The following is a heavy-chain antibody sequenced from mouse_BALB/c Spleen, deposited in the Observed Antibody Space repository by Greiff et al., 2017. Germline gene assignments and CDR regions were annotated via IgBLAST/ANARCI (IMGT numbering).Heavy chain of an antibody. CDR3: AREGGTYAMDY. CDR1: GFTFSSFG. CDR2: ISSGSSTI. Sequence: EVQGVESGGGLVQPGGSRKLSCAASGFTFSSFGMHWVRQAPEKGLEWVAYISSGSSTIYYADTVKGRFTISRDNPKNTLFLQMTSLRSEDTAMYYCAREGGTYAMDYWGQGTSVTVSS. J-gene: IGHJ4*01. V-gene: IGHV5-17*02. D-gene: IGHD2-14*01.